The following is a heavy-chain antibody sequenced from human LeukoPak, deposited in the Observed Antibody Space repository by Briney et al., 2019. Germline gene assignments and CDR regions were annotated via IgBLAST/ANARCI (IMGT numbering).Heavy chain of an antibody. CDR2: INHSGST. CDR3: ARGGYYDSSGYYQWNWFDP. Sequence: SETLSLTCAVYVGSFSGYYWSWIRQPPGKGLEWIGEINHSGSTNYNPSLKSRVTISVDTSKNQFSLKLSSVTAADTAVYYCARGGYYDSSGYYQWNWFDPWGQGTLVTVSS. V-gene: IGHV4-34*01. CDR1: VGSFSGYY. J-gene: IGHJ5*02. D-gene: IGHD3-22*01.